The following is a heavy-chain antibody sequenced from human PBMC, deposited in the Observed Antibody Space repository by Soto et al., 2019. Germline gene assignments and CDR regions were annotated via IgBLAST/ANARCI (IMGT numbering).Heavy chain of an antibody. CDR1: GYTFTNYG. CDR2: VSAYNGNT. D-gene: IGHD6-13*01. J-gene: IGHJ4*01. CDR3: VRGRSSSWPNTYYFDY. V-gene: IGHV1-18*01. Sequence: ASVKVSCKASGYTFTNYGISWARQAPGQGLEWMGWVSAYNGNTNYAQKFQGRVTMTTDTSTSTGNMELRSLRSDDTAVYYCVRGRSSSWPNTYYFDYWG.